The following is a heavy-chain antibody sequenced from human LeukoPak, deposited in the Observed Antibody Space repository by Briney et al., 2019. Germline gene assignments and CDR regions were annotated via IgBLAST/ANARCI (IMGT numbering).Heavy chain of an antibody. J-gene: IGHJ4*02. Sequence: GGSLRPSCAASGLTFSDYNMNWVRQAPGKGLEWLSYISSSGGTTYYADSVKGRFTISRDNAKNSLYLQMNSLRDEDTAVYYCARGRGSGRWLDYWGQGNLVTVSS. CDR2: ISSSGGTT. CDR3: ARGRGSGRWLDY. V-gene: IGHV3-48*02. D-gene: IGHD3-10*01. CDR1: GLTFSDYN.